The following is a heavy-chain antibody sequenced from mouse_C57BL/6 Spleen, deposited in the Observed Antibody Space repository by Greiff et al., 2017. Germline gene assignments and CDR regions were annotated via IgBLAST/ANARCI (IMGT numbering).Heavy chain of an antibody. CDR2: IDPSDSYT. D-gene: IGHD2-5*01. Sequence: QVQLKQPGAELVMPGASVKLSCKASGYTFTSYWMHWVKQRPGQGLEWIGEIDPSDSYTNYNQKFKGKSTLTVDKSSSTAYMQLSSLTSADSAVYYWASAYYSIPFAYWGQGTLVTVSA. CDR3: ASAYYSIPFAY. V-gene: IGHV1-69*01. CDR1: GYTFTSYW. J-gene: IGHJ3*01.